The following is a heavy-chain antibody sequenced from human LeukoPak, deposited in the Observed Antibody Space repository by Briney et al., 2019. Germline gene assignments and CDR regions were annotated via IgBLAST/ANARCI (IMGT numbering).Heavy chain of an antibody. V-gene: IGHV1-8*01. CDR2: MNPNSGNT. D-gene: IGHD1-14*01. CDR1: GYTFTSYD. CDR3: ARGHISPTGPDLLPK. Sequence: ASVRVSCKASGYTFTSYDINWVRQATGQGLEWMGWMNPNSGNTGYAQKFQGRVTLTRNTSISTAYMELSSLRSEDTAVYYCARGHISPTGPDLLPKWGEGTLVTVSS. J-gene: IGHJ4*02.